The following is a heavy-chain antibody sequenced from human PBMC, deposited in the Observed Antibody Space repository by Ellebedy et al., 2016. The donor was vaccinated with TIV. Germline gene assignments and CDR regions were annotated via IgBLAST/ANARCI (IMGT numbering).Heavy chain of an antibody. Sequence: GGSLRLSCAASGFSFSTYWMHWVREAPGKGLMWISRISPDGGSVRYADSVKGRFTISRDNSKNTLYLQMNSLRAEDTAVYYCARGASRWLQLRYYFDYWGQGTRVTVSS. D-gene: IGHD5-24*01. CDR1: GFSFSTYW. J-gene: IGHJ4*02. V-gene: IGHV3-74*01. CDR3: ARGASRWLQLRYYFDY. CDR2: ISPDGGSV.